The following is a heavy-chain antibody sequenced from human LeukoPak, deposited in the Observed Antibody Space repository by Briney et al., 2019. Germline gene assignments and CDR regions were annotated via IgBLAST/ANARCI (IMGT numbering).Heavy chain of an antibody. V-gene: IGHV3-33*08. J-gene: IGHJ4*02. D-gene: IGHD4-23*01. CDR3: AREPYGGNSPY. Sequence: GGSLRLSCAASGVTFSSYGMHWVRQAPGKGLEWVAVIWYDGSNKYYADSVKGRFTISRDNSKNTLYLQMNSLRAEDTAVYYCAREPYGGNSPYWGQGTLVTVSS. CDR1: GVTFSSYG. CDR2: IWYDGSNK.